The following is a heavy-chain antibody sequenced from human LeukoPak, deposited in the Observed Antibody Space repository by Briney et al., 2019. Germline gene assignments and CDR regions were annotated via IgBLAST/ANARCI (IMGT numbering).Heavy chain of an antibody. CDR3: ASCYGDPHAAYYFDY. CDR2: IYYSGST. D-gene: IGHD4-17*01. J-gene: IGHJ4*02. Sequence: PSETLSLSCTVSGGSISSSSYSWGWFRQPPEQGLEWRGSIYYSGSTYYNPSLQSRVTISVDTSKNQFSLKLSSVTAADTAVYYCASCYGDPHAAYYFDYWGQGTLVTVSS. V-gene: IGHV4-39*01. CDR1: GGSISSSSYS.